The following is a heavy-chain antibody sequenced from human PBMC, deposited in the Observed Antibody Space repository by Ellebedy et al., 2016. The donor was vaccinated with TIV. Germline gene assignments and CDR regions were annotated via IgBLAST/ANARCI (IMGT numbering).Heavy chain of an antibody. J-gene: IGHJ4*02. CDR2: ISQDGSAK. D-gene: IGHD5-12*01. CDR3: AKSFDIVGEDQ. V-gene: IGHV3-7*03. CDR1: AFTFSYYW. Sequence: PGGSLRLSCAASAFTFSYYWMGWVRQAPGKGLQWVASISQDGSAKYYVDSGKGRFTISRDNAKNTVFLEMNSLRAEDTAIYYCAKSFDIVGEDQWGQGTLVTVSS.